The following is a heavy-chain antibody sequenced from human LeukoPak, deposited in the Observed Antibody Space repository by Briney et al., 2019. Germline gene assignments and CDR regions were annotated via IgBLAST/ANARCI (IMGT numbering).Heavy chain of an antibody. Sequence: GGSLRLSCAASGFTFSSYAMHWVRQAPGKGLEWVAVISYDGSNKYYADSVKGRFTIPRDNSKNTLYLQMNSLRAEDTAVYYCARDGGYGDYAFRSYFDYWGQGTLVTVSS. J-gene: IGHJ4*02. CDR2: ISYDGSNK. CDR1: GFTFSSYA. CDR3: ARDGGYGDYAFRSYFDY. D-gene: IGHD4-17*01. V-gene: IGHV3-30-3*01.